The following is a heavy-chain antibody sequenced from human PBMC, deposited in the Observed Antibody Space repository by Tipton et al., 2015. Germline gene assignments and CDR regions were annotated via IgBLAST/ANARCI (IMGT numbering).Heavy chain of an antibody. D-gene: IGHD3-10*01. CDR1: GYSINNDYY. CDR2: ISHSGNT. CDR3: ARELRGNSDSGSGDY. V-gene: IGHV4-38-2*02. Sequence: TLSLTCDVSGYSINNDYYWGWIRQAPGKGLEWIGSISHSGNTYYNPSLKSRVTMSRDTSKNQFSLKLTSVTAADTAVYYCARELRGNSDSGSGDYWGQGTLVTVSS. J-gene: IGHJ4*02.